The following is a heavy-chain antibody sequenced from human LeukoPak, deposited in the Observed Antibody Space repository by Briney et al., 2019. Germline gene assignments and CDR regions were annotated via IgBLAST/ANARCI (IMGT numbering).Heavy chain of an antibody. CDR2: IVVGSGNT. J-gene: IGHJ6*03. Sequence: SVKVSCKASGFIFSSSTMQWVRQARGQRLEWMGWIVVGSGNTKYAQKFQERVTISRDMSTTTAYMEVGSLRSEDTAVYYCATSGRDSSSWYYYYYMDVWGKGTTVTVSS. V-gene: IGHV1-58*02. D-gene: IGHD6-13*01. CDR1: GFIFSSST. CDR3: ATSGRDSSSWYYYYYMDV.